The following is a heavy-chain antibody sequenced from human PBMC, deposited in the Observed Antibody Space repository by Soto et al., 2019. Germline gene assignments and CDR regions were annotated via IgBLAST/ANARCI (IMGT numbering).Heavy chain of an antibody. Sequence: QVQLQQWGAGLLKPSETLSLTCAVYGGSFSGYYWSWIRQPPGKGLEWIGEINHSGSTNYNPSLKSRVTISVDTSTHQFSLKLSSVTAADTAVYYCARAPMITFGGVIVTSYSYYGMDVWGQGTTVTVSS. J-gene: IGHJ6*01. CDR1: GGSFSGYY. CDR2: INHSGST. D-gene: IGHD3-16*02. V-gene: IGHV4-34*01. CDR3: ARAPMITFGGVIVTSYSYYGMDV.